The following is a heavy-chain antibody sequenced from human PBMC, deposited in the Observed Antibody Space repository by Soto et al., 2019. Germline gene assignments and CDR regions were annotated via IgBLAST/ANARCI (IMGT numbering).Heavy chain of an antibody. V-gene: IGHV4-31*03. CDR1: GGSIITGGYY. CDR2: IYYSGTT. J-gene: IGHJ4*02. D-gene: IGHD5-18*01. Sequence: SETLSLTCTVSGGSIITGGYYWTWIRQLPGKGLGWIGYIYYSGTTYYNPSLESRVTISVDTSKNQFSLKLNSVTAADTAVYYCARDRYSYGFVDFWGQGTLVTVSS. CDR3: ARDRYSYGFVDF.